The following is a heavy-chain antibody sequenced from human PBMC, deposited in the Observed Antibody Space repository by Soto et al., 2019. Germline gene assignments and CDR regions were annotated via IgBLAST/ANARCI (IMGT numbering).Heavy chain of an antibody. Sequence: QITLKESGPPLVKPTQTLTLTCTFSGFSLSTSGVGVGWIRQPPGKALEWLALIYWDDDKRYSPSLKSRLTIXXDXSXXQVVLTMTNMDPVDTATYYCAHSVAVAPPYWYFDLWGRGTLVTVSS. CDR3: AHSVAVAPPYWYFDL. D-gene: IGHD6-19*01. CDR1: GFSLSTSGVG. J-gene: IGHJ2*01. V-gene: IGHV2-5*02. CDR2: IYWDDDK.